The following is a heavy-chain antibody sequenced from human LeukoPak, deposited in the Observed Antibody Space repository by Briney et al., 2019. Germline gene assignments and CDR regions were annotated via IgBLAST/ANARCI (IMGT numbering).Heavy chain of an antibody. D-gene: IGHD2-2*01. CDR1: GYTFTSYG. CDR2: IIPIFGTA. V-gene: IGHV1-69*13. Sequence: SVKVSCKASGYTFTSYGISWVRQAPGQGLEWMGGIIPIFGTANYAQKFQGRVTITADESTSTAYMELSSLRSEDTAVYYCARGGLPRSDIVVVPADLLNWGQGTLVTVSS. J-gene: IGHJ4*02. CDR3: ARGGLPRSDIVVVPADLLN.